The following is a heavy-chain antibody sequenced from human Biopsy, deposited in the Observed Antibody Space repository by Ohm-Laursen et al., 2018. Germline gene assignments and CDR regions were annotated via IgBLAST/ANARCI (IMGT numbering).Heavy chain of an antibody. Sequence: ASMKVSCKASGYTFTDSYMHWVRQAPGQGLEWMGWINPNSGGTNYAQKFQGRVTMTRDTSMSTAYMELNRLRSDDTAVYYCARGGLNYWYFDLWGRGTLVTVSS. J-gene: IGHJ2*01. V-gene: IGHV1-2*02. CDR1: GYTFTDSY. CDR2: INPNSGGT. D-gene: IGHD1-26*01. CDR3: ARGGLNYWYFDL.